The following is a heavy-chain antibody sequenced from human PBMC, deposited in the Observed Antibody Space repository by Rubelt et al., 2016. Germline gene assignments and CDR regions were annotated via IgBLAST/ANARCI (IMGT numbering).Heavy chain of an antibody. CDR3: ARAGSSLRF. CDR2: IYFTGST. D-gene: IGHD6-13*01. CDR1: GGSISSYY. J-gene: IGHJ4*02. Sequence: QVQLQESGPGLVKPSETLSLTCTVSGGSISSYYWSWIRQPPGKGLEWIGYIYFTGSTNYNPSLTSRLTISVDTSRNQFSLKLSSVTAADTAVYFCARAGSSLRFWGQGTLVTVSS. V-gene: IGHV4-59*01.